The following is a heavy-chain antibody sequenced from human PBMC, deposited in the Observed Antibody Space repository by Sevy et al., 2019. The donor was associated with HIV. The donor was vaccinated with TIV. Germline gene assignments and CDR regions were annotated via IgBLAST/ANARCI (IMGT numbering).Heavy chain of an antibody. CDR3: ARDLLGVVITSNYYYYGMDV. V-gene: IGHV4-4*07. Sequence: SETLSLTCTVSGGSISSYYWSWIRQPAGKGLEWIGRIYTSGSTNYNPSLKSRVTMSVDTSKNQFSLKLSSVTAADTAVYYCARDLLGVVITSNYYYYGMDVWGQGTTVTVSS. CDR2: IYTSGST. CDR1: GGSISSYY. D-gene: IGHD3-3*01. J-gene: IGHJ6*02.